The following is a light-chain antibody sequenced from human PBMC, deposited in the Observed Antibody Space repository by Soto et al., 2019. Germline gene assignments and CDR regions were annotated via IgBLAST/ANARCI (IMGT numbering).Light chain of an antibody. V-gene: IGKV2-30*02. J-gene: IGKJ1*01. CDR1: QSLIHSDGNTY. Sequence: DVVMTQSPLSLPVTLGQPASISCRSSQSLIHSDGNTYLNWFQQRPGQSPRRLIYKVSDRDSGVPDRFSGSGSGTEFTLKISRVEAEDVGVYYCMQGTHWPWTFGQGTEVVIK. CDR2: KVS. CDR3: MQGTHWPWT.